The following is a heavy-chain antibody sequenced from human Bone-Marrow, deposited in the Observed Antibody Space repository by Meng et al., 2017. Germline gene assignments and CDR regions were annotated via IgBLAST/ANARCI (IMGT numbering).Heavy chain of an antibody. CDR1: GFTFSDYY. CDR2: ISSSGSTI. V-gene: IGHV3-11*01. Sequence: GGSLRLSCAASGFTFSDYYMSWIRQAPGKGLEWVSYISSSGSTIYYADSVKGRFTISRDNAKNSLYLQMNSLRAEDTAVYYCARGLYVAAAGTNWFDPWGQGTLVTVSS. CDR3: ARGLYVAAAGTNWFDP. D-gene: IGHD6-13*01. J-gene: IGHJ5*02.